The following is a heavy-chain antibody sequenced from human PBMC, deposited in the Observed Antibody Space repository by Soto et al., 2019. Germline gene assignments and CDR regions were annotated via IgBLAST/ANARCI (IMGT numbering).Heavy chain of an antibody. J-gene: IGHJ6*02. CDR3: ARVNLDSVTGMDV. CDR1: GGSISSGDYY. Sequence: SETLSLTCTVSGGSISSGDYYWSWIRQPPGKGLEWIGYIYYSGSTYYNPSLKSRVTISVDTSKNQFSLKLSSVTAADTAVYYCARVNLDSVTGMDVWGQGTPVTV. CDR2: IYYSGST. D-gene: IGHD2-15*01. V-gene: IGHV4-30-4*01.